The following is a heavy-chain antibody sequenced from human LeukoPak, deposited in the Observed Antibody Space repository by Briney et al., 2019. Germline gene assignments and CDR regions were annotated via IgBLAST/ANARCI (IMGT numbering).Heavy chain of an antibody. D-gene: IGHD3-16*01. Sequence: PSETLSLTCAVYGGSFSGYYWSWVRQAPGKGLEWVSTIGGTSGNTYYSDSVKGRFTISRDNSKNTLYLQMNSLRADDTAVYYCASRGRFYFHYWGQGTLVTVSS. V-gene: IGHV3-23*01. CDR2: IGGTSGNT. J-gene: IGHJ4*02. CDR3: ASRGRFYFHY. CDR1: GGSFSGYY.